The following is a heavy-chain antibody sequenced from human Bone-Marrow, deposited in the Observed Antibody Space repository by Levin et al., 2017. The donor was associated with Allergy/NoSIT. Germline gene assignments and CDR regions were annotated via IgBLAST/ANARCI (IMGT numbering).Heavy chain of an antibody. CDR1: GFTFSSYW. CDR3: ASLYSYGHNWFDP. V-gene: IGHV3-7*01. CDR2: IKQDGSEK. Sequence: LSLTCAASGFTFSSYWMSWVRQAPGKGLEWVANIKQDGSEKYYVDSVKGRFTISRDNAKNSLYLQMNSLRAEDTAVYYCASLYSYGHNWFDPWGQGTLVTVSS. D-gene: IGHD5-18*01. J-gene: IGHJ5*02.